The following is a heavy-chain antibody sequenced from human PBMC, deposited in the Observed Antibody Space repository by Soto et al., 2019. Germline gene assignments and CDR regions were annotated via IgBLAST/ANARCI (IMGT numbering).Heavy chain of an antibody. V-gene: IGHV4-59*01. D-gene: IGHD5-12*01. CDR1: GGSISSYY. J-gene: IGHJ5*02. CDR3: ARGGYKGGVVSNWFDP. Sequence: QVQLQESGPGLVKPSETLSLTCTVSGGSISSYYWSWIRQPPGKGLEWIGYIYYSGSTNYNPSLKSRVTISVDTSKNQVSLKLSSVTAADTAVYYCARGGYKGGVVSNWFDPWGQGTLVTVSS. CDR2: IYYSGST.